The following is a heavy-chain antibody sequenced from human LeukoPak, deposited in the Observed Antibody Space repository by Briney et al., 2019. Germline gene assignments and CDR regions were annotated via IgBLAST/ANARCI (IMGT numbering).Heavy chain of an antibody. D-gene: IGHD4-17*01. J-gene: IGHJ4*02. CDR1: GFTFSDYY. CDR3: ARDFYGDSFYFDY. Sequence: KPGGSLRLSCAASGFTFSDYYMSWLRQAPGKGLEWVSYISSSGSTIYYADSVKGRFTISRDNAKNSLYLQMNSLRDEDTAVYYCARDFYGDSFYFDYWGQGTLVTVSS. V-gene: IGHV3-11*04. CDR2: ISSSGSTI.